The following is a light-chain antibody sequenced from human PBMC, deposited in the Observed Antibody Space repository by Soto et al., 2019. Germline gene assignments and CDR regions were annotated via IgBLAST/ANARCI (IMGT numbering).Light chain of an antibody. V-gene: IGKV1-33*01. CDR1: QDIGSY. CDR2: DAS. J-gene: IGKJ4*01. Sequence: DIQMTQSPPSLSLSLGDRVIITWRASQDIGSYLNWYQVRPGKAPKLLIYDASNLETGVSSTFSASGSGTDFTFIINTLQPEDLAKFCCHQYDTLPRLTFGEGTQVVIK. CDR3: HQYDTLPRLT.